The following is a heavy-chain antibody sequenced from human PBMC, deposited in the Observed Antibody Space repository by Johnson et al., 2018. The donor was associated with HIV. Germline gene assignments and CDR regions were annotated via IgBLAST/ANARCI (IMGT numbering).Heavy chain of an antibody. CDR1: GFTFSSYA. Sequence: QMQLVESGGGVVQPGRSLRLSCAASGFTFSSYAMHWVRQAPAKGLEWVAVISYDGSDKDYADSVKGRFTISRDSSKNTLYLQMNSLRPDDTAVYYCAKDLGYSSSSRAFDILGQGTMVTVSS. D-gene: IGHD6-6*01. CDR2: ISYDGSDK. CDR3: AKDLGYSSSSRAFDI. V-gene: IGHV3-30*04. J-gene: IGHJ3*02.